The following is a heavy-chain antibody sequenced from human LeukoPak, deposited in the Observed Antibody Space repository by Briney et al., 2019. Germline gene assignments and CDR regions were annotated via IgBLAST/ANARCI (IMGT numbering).Heavy chain of an antibody. J-gene: IGHJ5*02. CDR3: ARDSSGSYYNAWFDP. CDR1: GGSINIYY. V-gene: IGHV4-4*07. CDR2: IYTSGST. D-gene: IGHD3-10*01. Sequence: SETLSLTCTVSGGSINIYYWSWIRQPAGKGLEWIGRIYTSGSTNYNPSLKSRVTMSVDTSKNQFSLKLSSVTAADTAVYYCARDSSGSYYNAWFDPWGQGTLVTVSS.